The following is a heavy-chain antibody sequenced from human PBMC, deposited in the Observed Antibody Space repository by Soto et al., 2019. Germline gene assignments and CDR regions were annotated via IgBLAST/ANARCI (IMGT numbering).Heavy chain of an antibody. J-gene: IGHJ6*02. CDR1: GGSFSGYY. D-gene: IGHD3-9*01. Sequence: PSETLSLTCAVYGGSFSGYYWSWIRQPPGKGLEWIGEINHSGSTNYNPSLKSRVTISVDTSKNQFSLKLSSVTAADTAVYYCAIANFVLLVNSYYYIMDLWGQETTFSVFS. CDR2: INHSGST. CDR3: AIANFVLLVNSYYYIMDL. V-gene: IGHV4-34*01.